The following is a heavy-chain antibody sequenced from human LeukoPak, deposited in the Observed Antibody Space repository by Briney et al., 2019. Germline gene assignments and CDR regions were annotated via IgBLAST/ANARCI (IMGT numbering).Heavy chain of an antibody. CDR1: GFTFSSFS. J-gene: IGHJ6*03. CDR2: ISSTSSTI. CDR3: AKTGSRGGTFRPSYYYYYMDV. V-gene: IGHV3-48*01. Sequence: GGSLRLSCAASGFTFSSFSMNWVRQAPGKGLEWVSYISSTSSTIYYADSVKGRFTISRDNSKNTLYLQMNSLRPEDTAVYYCAKTGSRGGTFRPSYYYYYMDVWGEGTTVTISS. D-gene: IGHD3-9*01.